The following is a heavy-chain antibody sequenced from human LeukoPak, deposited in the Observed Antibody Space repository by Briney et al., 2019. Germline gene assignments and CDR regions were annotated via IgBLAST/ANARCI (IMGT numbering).Heavy chain of an antibody. CDR2: ISYDGTNK. Sequence: PGGSLRLSCAASRFTFSNYAMHWVRQAPGKGLEWVALISYDGTNKYYADSVKGRFTISRDNAKNSLSLQMNSLRAEDTAVYYCARHRTASDYWGQGTLVTVSS. J-gene: IGHJ4*02. CDR3: ARHRTASDY. D-gene: IGHD3-16*02. V-gene: IGHV3-30*04. CDR1: RFTFSNYA.